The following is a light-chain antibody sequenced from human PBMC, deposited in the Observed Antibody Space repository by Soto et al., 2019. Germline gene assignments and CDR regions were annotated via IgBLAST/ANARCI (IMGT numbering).Light chain of an antibody. V-gene: IGLV4-69*01. CDR2: INSDGSH. J-gene: IGLJ3*02. CDR1: SGHSTYA. Sequence: QPVLTQSPSASASLGASVKLTCTLSSGHSTYAIAWHQQQSEKGPRFLMKINSDGSHSKEDGIFDRFSGSSSGAERHLTISSLQSEDEADYYCQSWGTGIQVFGGGTKLTVL. CDR3: QSWGTGIQV.